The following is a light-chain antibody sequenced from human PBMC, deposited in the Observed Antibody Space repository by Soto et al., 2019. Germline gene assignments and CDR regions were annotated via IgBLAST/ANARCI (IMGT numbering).Light chain of an antibody. CDR3: VQVTQWPWA. Sequence: DIVVTQSPLSLPVTLGQPASISCRSNQSLVYSDGNTYLSWFHQRPGQSPRRLIYKVSSRDSGVPDRFSGSGSGTDFTLKISRMETEDVGIYYCVQVTQWPWAFGQGTKVDIK. CDR1: QSLVYSDGNTY. CDR2: KVS. J-gene: IGKJ1*01. V-gene: IGKV2-30*01.